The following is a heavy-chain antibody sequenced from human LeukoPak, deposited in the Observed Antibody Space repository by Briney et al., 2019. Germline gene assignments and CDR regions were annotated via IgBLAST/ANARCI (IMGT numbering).Heavy chain of an antibody. J-gene: IGHJ4*02. D-gene: IGHD1-26*01. CDR2: IIPIFGTA. Sequence: VKVSCKASGGTFSSYAISWVRQAPGQGLEWMGGIIPIFGTANYAQKFQGRVTITADESTSTAHMELSSLRSEDTAVYYCARAAYSGSYHSDYWGQGTLVTVSS. CDR1: GGTFSSYA. V-gene: IGHV1-69*13. CDR3: ARAAYSGSYHSDY.